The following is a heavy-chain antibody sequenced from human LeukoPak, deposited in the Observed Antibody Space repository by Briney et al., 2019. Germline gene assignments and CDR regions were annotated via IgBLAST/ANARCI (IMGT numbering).Heavy chain of an antibody. V-gene: IGHV3-64D*06. D-gene: IGHD3-22*01. Sequence: GGSLRLSCSASGFTFTDYAMHWVRQAPGKGLEYVSAISSNGLSTYYADSVRGRFTTSRDNSKNTLFLQMSSLRVEDTAVYYCVKDLYYDNSGYYSGAFDYWGQGTLVTVSS. CDR2: ISSNGLST. CDR3: VKDLYYDNSGYYSGAFDY. CDR1: GFTFTDYA. J-gene: IGHJ4*02.